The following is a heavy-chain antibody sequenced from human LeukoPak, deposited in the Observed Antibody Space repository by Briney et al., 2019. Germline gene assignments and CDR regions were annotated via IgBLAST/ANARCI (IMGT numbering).Heavy chain of an antibody. J-gene: IGHJ4*02. CDR1: GFTFSNYG. D-gene: IGHD3-9*01. CDR3: AKSCLDTYYDTWTGSDY. Sequence: GSLRRSCAASGFTFSNYGMHWVRQAPGKGLEWVAIISYDGSNKYYADSVKGRFTISRDNSKNTLYLQMNSLRAEDTAVYYCAKSCLDTYYDTWTGSDYWGQGTLLSVPS. V-gene: IGHV3-30*18. CDR2: ISYDGSNK.